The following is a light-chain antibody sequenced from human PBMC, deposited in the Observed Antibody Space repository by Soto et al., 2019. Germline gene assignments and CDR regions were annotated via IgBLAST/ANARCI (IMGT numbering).Light chain of an antibody. V-gene: IGKV3-15*01. Sequence: ETVMTQSPATLSVSPGERATLSCRASQSVNSNLAWYQQKLGQAPRVLIYGASTRATGIPDRFSGSGSGTEFILTISSLQSEDFAVYYCQQYNNWPPITFGQGTRLEIK. CDR1: QSVNSN. CDR2: GAS. CDR3: QQYNNWPPIT. J-gene: IGKJ5*01.